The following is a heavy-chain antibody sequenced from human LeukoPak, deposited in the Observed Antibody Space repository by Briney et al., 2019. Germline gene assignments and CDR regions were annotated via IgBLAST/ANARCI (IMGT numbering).Heavy chain of an antibody. D-gene: IGHD6-25*01. Sequence: GGSLRLSCAASGFTFSTYEMNWVRQAPGKGLEWVSYISSSGSPIYYADSVKGRFTISRDNAKNSLSLQMNSLRAEDTAVYYCAREGYSSAWGFLDYWGQGILVTVSS. J-gene: IGHJ4*02. CDR1: GFTFSTYE. V-gene: IGHV3-48*03. CDR2: ISSSGSPI. CDR3: AREGYSSAWGFLDY.